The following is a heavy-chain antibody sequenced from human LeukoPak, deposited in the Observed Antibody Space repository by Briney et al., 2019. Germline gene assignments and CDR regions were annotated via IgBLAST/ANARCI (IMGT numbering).Heavy chain of an antibody. CDR1: GGSISSYY. V-gene: IGHV4-59*12. Sequence: SETLSLTCTVSGGSISSYYWSWLRQPPGKGLEWIGYIYYSGSTNYNPSLKSRVTISVDTSKNQSSLKLSSVTAADTAVYYCARVRYDILTGYSYFDYWGQGTLVTVSS. J-gene: IGHJ4*02. D-gene: IGHD3-9*01. CDR3: ARVRYDILTGYSYFDY. CDR2: IYYSGST.